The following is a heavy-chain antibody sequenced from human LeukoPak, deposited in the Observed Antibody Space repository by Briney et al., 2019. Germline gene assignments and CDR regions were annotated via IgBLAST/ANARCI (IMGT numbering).Heavy chain of an antibody. D-gene: IGHD3-22*01. CDR3: ARAPSEIGGYFPEYFRH. Sequence: GSLRDSCAASGFTFFSYWMHWVRQAPGKGLVWVSRIKSDGSTKYADSVKGRFTISRDNAKNTVSLQMNSLRAEDTGVYYCARAPSEIGGYFPEYFRHWGQGTLVTVSS. J-gene: IGHJ1*01. CDR1: GFTFFSYW. V-gene: IGHV3-74*01. CDR2: IKSDGST.